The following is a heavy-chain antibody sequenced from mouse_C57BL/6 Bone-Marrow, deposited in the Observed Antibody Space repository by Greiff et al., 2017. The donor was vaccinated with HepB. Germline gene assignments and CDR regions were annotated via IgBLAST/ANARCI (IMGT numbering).Heavy chain of an antibody. CDR1: GFNIKDDY. D-gene: IGHD1-1*01. CDR2: IDPENGDT. Sequence: EVQLQQSGAELVRPGASVKLSCTASGFNIKDDYMHWVKQRPEQGLEWIGWIDPENGDTEYASKFQGKATITADTSSNTAYLQLSSLTSEDTAVYYCTMNYGSSYLLYYYAMDYWGQGTSVTVSS. CDR3: TMNYGSSYLLYYYAMDY. V-gene: IGHV14-4*01. J-gene: IGHJ4*01.